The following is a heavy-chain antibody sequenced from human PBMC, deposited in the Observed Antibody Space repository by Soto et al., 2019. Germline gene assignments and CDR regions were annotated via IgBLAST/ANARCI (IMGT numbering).Heavy chain of an antibody. Sequence: HPGGSLRLSCAASGFTFSSYWMHWVRQAPGKGLVWVSRINSDGSSTSYADSVKGRFTISRDNAKNTLYLRMNSLRAEDTAVYYCARAYYDFWSGYPIDDWGKGTLVTVAS. V-gene: IGHV3-74*01. J-gene: IGHJ4*02. CDR3: ARAYYDFWSGYPIDD. CDR2: INSDGSST. D-gene: IGHD3-3*01. CDR1: GFTFSSYW.